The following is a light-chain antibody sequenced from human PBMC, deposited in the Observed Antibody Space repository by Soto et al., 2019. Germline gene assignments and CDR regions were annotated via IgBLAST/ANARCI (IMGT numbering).Light chain of an antibody. CDR3: QQYGSSPGT. CDR2: GVS. Sequence: IVLTQSPVTLVLSPGERATLSCRASRPVTSMYLAWYQQKPGQAPRLLIYGVSSRATGIPDRFSGRGSGTDFTLTISRLEPEDSAVYYCQQYGSSPGTFGLGTKVEIK. V-gene: IGKV3-20*01. J-gene: IGKJ1*01. CDR1: RPVTSMY.